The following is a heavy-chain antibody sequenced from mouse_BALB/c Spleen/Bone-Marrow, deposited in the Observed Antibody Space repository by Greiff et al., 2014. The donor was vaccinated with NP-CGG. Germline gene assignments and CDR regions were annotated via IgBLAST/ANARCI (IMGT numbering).Heavy chain of an antibody. CDR3: ARRLLYYFDY. D-gene: IGHD1-2*01. CDR2: ILPGSGST. J-gene: IGHJ2*01. V-gene: IGHV1-9*01. Sequence: VQLQESGAELMKLGASVKISCKATGYTFSTYWIEWVKQRPGHGLEWIGEILPGSGSTNYNEKFKGKATFTADTYSNTAYMRLSSLTSEDSAVYYCARRLLYYFDYWGQGTTLTVSS. CDR1: GYTFSTYW.